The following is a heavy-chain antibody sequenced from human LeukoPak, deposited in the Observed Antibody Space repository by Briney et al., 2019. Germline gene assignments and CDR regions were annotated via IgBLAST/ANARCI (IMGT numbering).Heavy chain of an antibody. V-gene: IGHV5-51*01. J-gene: IGHJ3*02. Sequence: GESLKISCMGSGYSFTSYWIGWVRQMPGKGLEWMGIIYPGDSDTRYSPSFQGQVTISADKSISTAYLQWSSLKASDTAMYYCATIVYGSGIYDAFDIWGQGTMVTVSS. D-gene: IGHD3-10*01. CDR1: GYSFTSYW. CDR2: IYPGDSDT. CDR3: ATIVYGSGIYDAFDI.